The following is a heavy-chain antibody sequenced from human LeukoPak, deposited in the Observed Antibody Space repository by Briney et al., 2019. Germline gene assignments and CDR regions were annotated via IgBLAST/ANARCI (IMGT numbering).Heavy chain of an antibody. D-gene: IGHD5-18*01. J-gene: IGHJ4*02. Sequence: SETLSLTCTVSGASISSNVHYWGWIRQPPGKGLEWIGGIYHSGTTYYNTSLQSRVTISVDTSMSHFSLRLSSVTAADTAVYFCARLASYGFIDYWGQGTLVTVSS. CDR3: ARLASYGFIDY. CDR2: IYHSGTT. V-gene: IGHV4-39*02. CDR1: GASISSNVHY.